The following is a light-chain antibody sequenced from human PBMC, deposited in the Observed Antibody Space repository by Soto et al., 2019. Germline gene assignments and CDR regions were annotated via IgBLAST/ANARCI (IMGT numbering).Light chain of an antibody. CDR2: KAS. CDR3: QQYNSYSQYT. Sequence: DIQMTQSPSTLSASVGDRVTITCRASQSISSWLAWYQQKPGKAPKLLIYKASSLESGVPSRFSGSGSGTEFALTISSLQPDDFATYYCQQYNSYSQYTVGQGTKLQIK. V-gene: IGKV1-5*03. CDR1: QSISSW. J-gene: IGKJ2*01.